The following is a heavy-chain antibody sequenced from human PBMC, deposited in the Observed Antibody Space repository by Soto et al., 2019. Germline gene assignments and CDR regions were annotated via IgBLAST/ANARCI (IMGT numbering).Heavy chain of an antibody. CDR1: GVTFSTSG. J-gene: IGHJ4*03. CDR3: ARVCRSICGGGKCYRLDSYCDS. V-gene: IGHV1-69*01. CDR2: IIPLFGTP. D-gene: IGHD2-21*01. Sequence: QVQLVQSGAEVKKPGSSLTVSCKTSGVTFSTSGISWVRQGPGQGLEWMGGIIPLFGTPKYARKFQGRVSITADDSATQTYMELSGLSSGDTAIYYCARVCRSICGGGKCYRLDSYCDSWGQGSQVVVSS.